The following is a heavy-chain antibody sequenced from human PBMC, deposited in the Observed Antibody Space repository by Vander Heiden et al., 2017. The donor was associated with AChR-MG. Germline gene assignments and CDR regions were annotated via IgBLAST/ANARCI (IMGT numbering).Heavy chain of an antibody. D-gene: IGHD2-15*01. Sequence: QVQLVQSGAEVKKPGASVKVSCKASGYTFTGYYMHWVRQAPGQGLEWMGRINPNSGGTNYAQKFQGRVTMTRDTSISTAYMELSRLRSDDTAVYYCARPKLGYCSGGSCYGGYFDLWGRGTLVTVSS. CDR1: GYTFTGYY. J-gene: IGHJ2*01. CDR2: INPNSGGT. V-gene: IGHV1-2*06. CDR3: ARPKLGYCSGGSCYGGYFDL.